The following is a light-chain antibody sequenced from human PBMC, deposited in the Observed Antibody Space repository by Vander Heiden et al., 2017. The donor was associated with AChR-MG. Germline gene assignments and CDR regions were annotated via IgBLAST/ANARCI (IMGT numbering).Light chain of an antibody. CDR3: QQFYSTPFT. J-gene: IGKJ2*01. Sequence: IGTTSFSNFPDVPLSDRSTINVKYSQNSLESYKNRNDLAWYQQKAGQPPKLIIACASTRESGVPDRFSGSGSRTDFTLTISNVQAEDVAVYYCQQFYSTPFTFGQGTKLQIK. V-gene: IGKV4-1*01. CDR2: CAS. CDR1: QNSLESYKNRND.